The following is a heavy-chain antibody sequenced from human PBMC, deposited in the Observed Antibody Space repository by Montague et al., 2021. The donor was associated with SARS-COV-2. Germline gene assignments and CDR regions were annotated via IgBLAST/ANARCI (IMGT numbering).Heavy chain of an antibody. D-gene: IGHD3-22*01. CDR3: ASKAVYSSRLTTYGMDV. CDR1: GYSFTNYW. CDR2: IYPSDSET. Sequence: QSGAEVKKPGESLKISCQGSGYSFTNYWIGCVRQMPGKGLEWMGMIYPSDSETRYNPSFQGQVTISADKSTSTAYLQWNRLKASDTALYFCASKAVYSSRLTTYGMDVWGQGTKVTVSS. J-gene: IGHJ6*02. V-gene: IGHV5-51*01.